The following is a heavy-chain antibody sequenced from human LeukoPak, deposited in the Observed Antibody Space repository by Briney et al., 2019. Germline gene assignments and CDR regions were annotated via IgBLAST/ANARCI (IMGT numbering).Heavy chain of an antibody. CDR3: AKDRDSSSWYFDY. D-gene: IGHD6-13*01. V-gene: IGHV3-23*01. CDR2: ISGSGGST. Sequence: GGSLRLSCAASGFTFSSYGMSWVRQAPGKGLEWVSAISGSGGSTYYADSVKGRFTISRDNSKNTLYLQMNSLRAEDTAVYYCAKDRDSSSWYFDYWGQGTLVTVSS. CDR1: GFTFSSYG. J-gene: IGHJ4*02.